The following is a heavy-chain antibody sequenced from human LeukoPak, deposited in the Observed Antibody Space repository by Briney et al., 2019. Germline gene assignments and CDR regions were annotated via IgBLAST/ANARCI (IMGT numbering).Heavy chain of an antibody. V-gene: IGHV4-4*07. CDR2: IYTSGST. CDR3: ARGNGSKGSSGYYYGAVGYMEV. D-gene: IGHD3-22*01. CDR1: GGSISSYY. J-gene: IGHJ6*03. Sequence: SETLSLTCTVSGGSISSYYWSWIRQPAGKGLEWIGRIYTSGSTNYNPSLKSRVTMSVDTSKNQFSLKLSSVTAADTAVYYCARGNGSKGSSGYYYGAVGYMEVWGKGTTVTISS.